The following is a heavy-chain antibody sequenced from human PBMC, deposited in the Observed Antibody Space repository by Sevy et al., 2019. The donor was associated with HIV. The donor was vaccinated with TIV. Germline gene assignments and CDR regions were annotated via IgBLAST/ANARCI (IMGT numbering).Heavy chain of an antibody. CDR1: GFSFSGYA. CDR3: ARDRWRFLEWLRVAFDI. Sequence: GESLKISCTASGFSFSGYAMHWVRQAPGKGLEWVVGISDDGSRKYYVDSVKDRFTISRDNSENTLYLEMNSVRSEETAIYYCARDRWRFLEWLRVAFDIWGQGTMVTVSS. J-gene: IGHJ3*02. D-gene: IGHD3-3*01. CDR2: ISDDGSRK. V-gene: IGHV3-30-3*01.